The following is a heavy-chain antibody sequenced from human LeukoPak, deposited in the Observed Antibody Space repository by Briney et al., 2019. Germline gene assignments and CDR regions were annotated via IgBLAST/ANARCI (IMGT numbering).Heavy chain of an antibody. CDR3: VREGGSDWYSGWFDP. Sequence: PGGSLRLSCAASGFTFSSYSMNWVRQAPGKGLEWVSYTSSSSSTIYYADSVKGRFTISRDNAENSLYLQMNSLRVEDTAVYYCVREGGSDWYSGWFDPWGQGTLVTVSS. D-gene: IGHD6-19*01. CDR2: TSSSSSTI. V-gene: IGHV3-48*04. CDR1: GFTFSSYS. J-gene: IGHJ5*02.